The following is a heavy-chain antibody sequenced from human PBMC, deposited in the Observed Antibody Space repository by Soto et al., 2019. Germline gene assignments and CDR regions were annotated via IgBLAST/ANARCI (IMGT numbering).Heavy chain of an antibody. D-gene: IGHD3-22*01. Sequence: GASVKVSCKASGYTFTSYGLSWVRQAPGQGLEWMGWISANNGSTNYAQKLQGRVTMTTDTSTSTAYMELRSLRSDDTAVYYCAKDLADDYSDSSGYFGYWGQGTLVTVSS. V-gene: IGHV1-18*04. CDR2: ISANNGST. CDR3: AKDLADDYSDSSGYFGY. CDR1: GYTFTSYG. J-gene: IGHJ4*02.